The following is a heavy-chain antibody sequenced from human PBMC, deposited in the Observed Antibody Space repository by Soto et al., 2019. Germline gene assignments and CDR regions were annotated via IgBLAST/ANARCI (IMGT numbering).Heavy chain of an antibody. J-gene: IGHJ6*02. V-gene: IGHV1-18*01. CDR2: ISAYNGNT. CDR3: ARLGMVFYYYYGMDV. Sequence: ASVKVSCKASGYTFTSYGISWVRQAPGQGLEWMGWISAYNGNTNYAQKLQGRVTMTTDTSTSTAYMELRSLRSDDTAVYYCARLGMVFYYYYGMDVWGQGPTVTVSS. CDR1: GYTFTSYG. D-gene: IGHD1-20*01.